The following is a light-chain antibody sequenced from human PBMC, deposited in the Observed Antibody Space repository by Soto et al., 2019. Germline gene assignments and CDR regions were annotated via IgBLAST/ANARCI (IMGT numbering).Light chain of an antibody. Sequence: DIQMTQSPSTLSASVGDRVTITCRASQSISSWLAWYQQKPGKAPKLLIYDASSLESGVPSRVSGTGSGTEFTRNIRSLQPDDFATYYCQQYNIYSLTFCGATNVESK. CDR1: QSISSW. CDR3: QQYNIYSLT. CDR2: DAS. V-gene: IGKV1-5*01. J-gene: IGKJ4*01.